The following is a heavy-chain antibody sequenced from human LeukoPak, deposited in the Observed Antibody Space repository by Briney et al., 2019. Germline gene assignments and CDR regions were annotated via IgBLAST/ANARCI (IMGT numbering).Heavy chain of an antibody. J-gene: IGHJ6*03. Sequence: GASVKVSCKASGYTFTGYYMHWVRQAPGQGLEWMGWINPNHGDTNYAQKFQDRVSMTRDTSISTAYMHLSRLRSADTAVYYCARLKAFYYYMDVWGKGTTVTVSS. CDR2: INPNHGDT. V-gene: IGHV1-2*02. CDR1: GYTFTGYY. CDR3: ARLKAFYYYMDV.